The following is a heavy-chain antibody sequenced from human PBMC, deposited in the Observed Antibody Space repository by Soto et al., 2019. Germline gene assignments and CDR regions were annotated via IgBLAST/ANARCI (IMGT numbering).Heavy chain of an antibody. CDR3: ARELTLIRGVIINPQYYYYGMDV. CDR1: GYTFSKYG. D-gene: IGHD3-10*01. V-gene: IGHV1-18*04. CDR2: ISGYNGDT. J-gene: IGHJ6*02. Sequence: ASVKVSCKASGYTFSKYGISWVRQAPGQGLEWMGWISGYNGDTNYPQRFLDRLTMTTDTSTDTAYMELRSLASDDTAVYYCARELTLIRGVIINPQYYYYGMDVWGQGTTGTVSS.